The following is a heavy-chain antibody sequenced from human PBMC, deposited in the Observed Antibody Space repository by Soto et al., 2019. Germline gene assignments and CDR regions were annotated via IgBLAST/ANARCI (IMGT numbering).Heavy chain of an antibody. V-gene: IGHV3-11*01. J-gene: IGHJ4*02. D-gene: IGHD1-7*01. CDR1: GFTFRDCY. Sequence: GESLRLSCAASGFTFRDCYMSWIRQAPGKGLEWVSYISSSGSTIYYADTVKGRFTISRDNAKNSLYLQMNSLRAEDTAVYYCARAPPAHYNWNWPSLDYWGKGTLVTVYS. CDR2: ISSSGSTI. CDR3: ARAPPAHYNWNWPSLDY.